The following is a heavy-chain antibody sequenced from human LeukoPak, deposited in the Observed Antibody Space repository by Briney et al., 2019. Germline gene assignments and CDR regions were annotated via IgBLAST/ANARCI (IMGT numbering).Heavy chain of an antibody. V-gene: IGHV4-59*12. CDR3: ARDIGSYSNDI. J-gene: IGHJ3*02. D-gene: IGHD1-26*01. CDR1: GGSISSYF. CDR2: IYYSGST. Sequence: SETLSLTCTVSGGSISSYFWSWIWQPPGKGLEWIGYIYYSGSTNYNPSLKSRVTISVDTSKNQFSLKLSSVTAADTAVYYCARDIGSYSNDIWGQGTMVTVSS.